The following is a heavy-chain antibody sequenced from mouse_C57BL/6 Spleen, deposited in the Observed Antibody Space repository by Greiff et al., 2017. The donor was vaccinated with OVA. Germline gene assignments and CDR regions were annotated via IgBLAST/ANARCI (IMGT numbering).Heavy chain of an antibody. V-gene: IGHV1-53*01. CDR3: ARSKGSYAMDY. J-gene: IGHJ4*01. CDR1: GYTFTSYW. CDR2: INPSNGGT. Sequence: QVQLKESGTELVKPGASVKLSCKASGYTFTSYWMHWVKQRPGQGLEWIGNINPSNGGTNYNEKFKSKATLTVDKSSSTAYMQLSSLTSEDSAVYYCARSKGSYAMDYWGQGTSVTVSS.